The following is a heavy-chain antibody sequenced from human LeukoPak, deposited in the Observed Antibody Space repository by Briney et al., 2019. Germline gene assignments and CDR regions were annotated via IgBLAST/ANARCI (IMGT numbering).Heavy chain of an antibody. V-gene: IGHV5-51*01. CDR2: IYSGDSDT. D-gene: IGHD1-26*01. J-gene: IGHJ4*02. CDR3: ARQRSGSYFPDLYDY. CDR1: GYSFTSYW. Sequence: GESLKISCKGSGYSFTSYWIGWVRQMPGKGLEWMGIIYSGDSDTRYSPSFQGQVTISADKSISTVYLQWSSLKASDTAMYYCARQRSGSYFPDLYDYWGQGTLVTVSS.